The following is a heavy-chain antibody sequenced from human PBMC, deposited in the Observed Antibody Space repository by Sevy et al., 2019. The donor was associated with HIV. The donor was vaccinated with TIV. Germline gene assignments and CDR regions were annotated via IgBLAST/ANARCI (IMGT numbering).Heavy chain of an antibody. CDR1: GYTFTGYY. Sequence: ASVKVSCKAPGYTFTGYYMHWVRQAPGQGLEWMGWINPNSGGTNYAQKFQGRVTMTRDTSISTAYMELSRLRSDDTAVYYGAKDSSGWYEDAFDIWGQGTMVTVSS. J-gene: IGHJ3*02. V-gene: IGHV1-2*02. CDR2: INPNSGGT. D-gene: IGHD6-19*01. CDR3: AKDSSGWYEDAFDI.